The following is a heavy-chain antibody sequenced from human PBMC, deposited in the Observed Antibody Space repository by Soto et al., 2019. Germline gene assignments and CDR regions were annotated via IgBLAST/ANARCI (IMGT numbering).Heavy chain of an antibody. D-gene: IGHD5-12*01. CDR2: IYYSGTT. J-gene: IGHJ4*02. V-gene: IGHV4-30-4*01. Sequence: QVQLQESGPGLVKPSQTLSLTCTVSGGSISSGDYYWSWIRQPPGKGLEWIGYIYYSGTTYYNPSLKRRMTISVDTSQSQFSLKLTSVTAADTAVYYCARWLGYGPHFDYWGQGTLVTVSS. CDR3: ARWLGYGPHFDY. CDR1: GGSISSGDYY.